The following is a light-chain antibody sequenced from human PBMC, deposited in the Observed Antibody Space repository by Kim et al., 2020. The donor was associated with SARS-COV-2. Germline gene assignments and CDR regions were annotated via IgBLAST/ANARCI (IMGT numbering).Light chain of an antibody. CDR3: QHYETLPPSYT. Sequence: SVGDGVSITCQASHAISNSLNWYQHKPGKAPRLLIYDAFNVETGVPSRFSGSGSGTHFIFTIASLQPEDSATYYCQHYETLPPSYTFGQGTKLEIK. J-gene: IGKJ2*01. V-gene: IGKV1-33*01. CDR2: DAF. CDR1: HAISNS.